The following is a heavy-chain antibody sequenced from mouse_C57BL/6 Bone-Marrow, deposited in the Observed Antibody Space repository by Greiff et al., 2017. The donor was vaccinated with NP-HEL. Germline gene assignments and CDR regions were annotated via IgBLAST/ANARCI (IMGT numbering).Heavy chain of an antibody. V-gene: IGHV5-4*01. CDR2: ISDGGSYT. J-gene: IGHJ3*01. CDR1: GFTFSSYA. Sequence: DVKLVESGGGLVKPGGSLKLSCAASGFTFSSYAMSWVRQTPEKRLEWVATISDGGSYTYYPDNVKGRFTISRDNAKNNLYLQMSHLKSEDTAMYYCARDGGYCAWFAYWGQGTLVTVSA. D-gene: IGHD2-3*01. CDR3: ARDGGYCAWFAY.